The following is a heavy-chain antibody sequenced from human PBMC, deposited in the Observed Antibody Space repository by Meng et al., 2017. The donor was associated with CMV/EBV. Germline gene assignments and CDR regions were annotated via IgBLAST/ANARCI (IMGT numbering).Heavy chain of an antibody. CDR2: INPNSGGT. CDR1: GYTFTGYY. Sequence: ASVKVSCKASGYTFTGYYMHRVRQAPGQGLEWMGWINPNSGGTNYAQKFQGRVTMTRDTSISTAYMELSRLRSDDTAVYYCARVPRIAARRGYFDYWGQGTLVTVSS. J-gene: IGHJ4*02. CDR3: ARVPRIAARRGYFDY. V-gene: IGHV1-2*02. D-gene: IGHD6-6*01.